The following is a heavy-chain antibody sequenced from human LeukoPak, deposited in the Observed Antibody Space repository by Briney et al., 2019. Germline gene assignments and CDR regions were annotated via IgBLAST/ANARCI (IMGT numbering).Heavy chain of an antibody. CDR2: IFYSGTT. CDR3: ARHRPTSRYFDLSFEY. D-gene: IGHD3-9*01. Sequence: SQTLSLTCTVSGDSSGITGYYCGWIRQPPGKGLEWIGSIFYSGTTFSNPALTGRVTISVDRSNNQISLNLTSVTAAGTAVYYCARHRPTSRYFDLSFEYWGQGNLVTVSS. J-gene: IGHJ4*02. CDR1: GDSSGITGYY. V-gene: IGHV4-39*01.